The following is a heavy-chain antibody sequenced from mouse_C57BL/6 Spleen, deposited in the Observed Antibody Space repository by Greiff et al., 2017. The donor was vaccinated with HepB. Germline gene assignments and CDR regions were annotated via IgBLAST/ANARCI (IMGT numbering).Heavy chain of an antibody. CDR3: ARGDGSSYDYFDS. CDR2: IDPSDSYT. V-gene: IGHV1-59*01. Sequence: QVQLQQPGAELVRPGTSVKLSCKASGYTFTSYWMHWVKQRPGQGLEWIGGIDPSDSYTNYHQKFKVKATLTVDTSSSTAYMQLSSLTSEDSAVYYCARGDGSSYDYFDSWGQGNTLTVSS. D-gene: IGHD1-1*01. J-gene: IGHJ2*01. CDR1: GYTFTSYW.